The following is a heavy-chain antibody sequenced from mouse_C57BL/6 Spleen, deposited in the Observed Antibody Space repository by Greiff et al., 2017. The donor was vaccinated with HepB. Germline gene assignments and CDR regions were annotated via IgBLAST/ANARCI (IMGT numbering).Heavy chain of an antibody. CDR3: TPYYYGSSWFAY. CDR1: GFNIKDYY. CDR2: IDPEDGDT. V-gene: IGHV14-1*01. Sequence: EVQLQESGAELVRPGASVKLSCTASGFNIKDYYMHWVKQRPEQGLEWIGRIDPEDGDTEYAPKFQGKATITADTSSNTAYLQLSSLTSEDTAVYYCTPYYYGSSWFAYWGQGTLVTVSA. D-gene: IGHD1-1*01. J-gene: IGHJ3*01.